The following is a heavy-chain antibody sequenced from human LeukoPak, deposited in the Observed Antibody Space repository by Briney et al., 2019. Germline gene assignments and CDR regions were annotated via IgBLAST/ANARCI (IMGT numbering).Heavy chain of an antibody. CDR3: ASLSGYTDY. CDR2: ISSNGGST. CDR1: GFTFSSYA. D-gene: IGHD5-12*01. V-gene: IGHV3-64*01. Sequence: GGSLRLSCAVSGFTFSSYAMHWVRQAPGKGLEYVSAISSNGGSTYYANSVKGRFTISRDNSKNTLYLQMGSLRAEDMAVYYCASLSGYTDYWGQGTLVTVSS. J-gene: IGHJ4*02.